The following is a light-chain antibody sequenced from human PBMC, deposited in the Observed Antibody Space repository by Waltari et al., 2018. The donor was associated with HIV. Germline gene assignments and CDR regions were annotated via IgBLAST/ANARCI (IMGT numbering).Light chain of an antibody. CDR1: TRAIGDF. V-gene: IGLV2-14*03. J-gene: IGLJ2*01. CDR2: GVN. Sequence: SALTQPASVSGSLGQSVTISCTGATRAIGDFVSWSHQLPVRAPQLLFSGVNRRASGISHRFFASKSGATASLTISRLQADDEGCYYCSSTADLESVTFGGGT. CDR3: SSTADLESVT.